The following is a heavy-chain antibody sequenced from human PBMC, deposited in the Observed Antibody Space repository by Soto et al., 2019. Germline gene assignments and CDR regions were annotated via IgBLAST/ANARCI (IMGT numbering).Heavy chain of an antibody. D-gene: IGHD3-3*01. CDR2: IYYSGST. CDR1: GGSFSSGDYY. CDR3: ARDQRGDYDFWSGYYTGDYDGMDV. Sequence: SETLSLTCTVSGGSFSSGDYYWSWIRQPPGKGLEWIGYIYYSGSTYYNPSLKSRVTISVDTSKNQFSLKLSSVTAADTAVYYCARDQRGDYDFWSGYYTGDYDGMDVWGQGTTVT. J-gene: IGHJ6*01. V-gene: IGHV4-30-4*01.